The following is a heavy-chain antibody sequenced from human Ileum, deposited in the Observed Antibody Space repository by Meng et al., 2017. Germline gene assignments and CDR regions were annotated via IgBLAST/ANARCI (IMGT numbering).Heavy chain of an antibody. Sequence: QWQLKESGPGLVRPSGTRSLTCAVSSGSISSNTYWSWVRQPPGKGLEWIGQISHSGSAYYNPSLKSRVTMSVDKSKSQFSLMLTSVTAADTAIYYCARHGGYSQDFWGQGTLVTVSS. D-gene: IGHD4-23*01. CDR1: SGSISSNTY. V-gene: IGHV4-4*02. CDR3: ARHGGYSQDF. CDR2: ISHSGSA. J-gene: IGHJ4*02.